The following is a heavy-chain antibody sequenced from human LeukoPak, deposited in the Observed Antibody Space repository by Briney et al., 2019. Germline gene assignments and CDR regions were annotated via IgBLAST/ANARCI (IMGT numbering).Heavy chain of an antibody. D-gene: IGHD6-13*01. J-gene: IGHJ3*02. Sequence: SETLSLLCSGSGDSMSSDRDYWRWIRKPAGKGLEWIGRIYTSGSTNYNPSLKSRVTISVDTSKNQFSLKLSSVTAADTAVYYCARQGSSSWYKAFDIWGQGTMVTVSS. CDR2: IYTSGST. CDR1: GDSMSSDRDY. CDR3: ARQGSSSWYKAFDI. V-gene: IGHV4-61*02.